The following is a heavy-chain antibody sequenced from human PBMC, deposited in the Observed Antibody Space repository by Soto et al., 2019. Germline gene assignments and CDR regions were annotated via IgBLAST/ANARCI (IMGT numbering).Heavy chain of an antibody. CDR1: GFTFSDYY. CDR2: ISSSSSHT. J-gene: IGHJ4*02. D-gene: IGHD5-18*01. Sequence: GGSLRLSCAASGFTFSDYYMSWIRQAPGKGLEWVSYISSSSSHTNYADSVKGRFTISRDNAKNSLYLQMNSLRAEDTAVYYFARGDGYSYGVDARLHFHYWGQGTLFTVSS. CDR3: ARGDGYSYGVDARLHFHY. V-gene: IGHV3-11*06.